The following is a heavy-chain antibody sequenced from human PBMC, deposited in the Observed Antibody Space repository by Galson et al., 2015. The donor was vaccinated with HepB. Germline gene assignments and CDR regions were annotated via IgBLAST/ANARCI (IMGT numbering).Heavy chain of an antibody. CDR2: IYYSGST. V-gene: IGHV4-59*01. CDR3: ARGVVATTSDY. CDR1: GGSISSYY. D-gene: IGHD5-12*01. Sequence: ETLSLTCTVSGGSISSYYWSWIRQPPGKGLEWIGYIYYSGSTNYNPSLKSRVTISVDTSKNQFSLKLSSVTAADTAVYYCARGVVATTSDYWGQGTLVTVSS. J-gene: IGHJ4*02.